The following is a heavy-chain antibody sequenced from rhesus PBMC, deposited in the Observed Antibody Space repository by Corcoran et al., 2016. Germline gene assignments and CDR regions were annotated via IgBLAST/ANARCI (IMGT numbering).Heavy chain of an antibody. D-gene: IGHD6-31*01. V-gene: IGHV4-147*01. Sequence: QVQLQESGPGLVKPSETLSLTCAVSGGSISSNYWSWIRQPPGKGLEWIGRIYCSSVRTSYNPPLPSLVTISTDTSKNRFSRRLSSVTAADTGGYYCARGIAAAGPYYFDYWGQGVLVTVSS. CDR2: IYCSSVRT. CDR3: ARGIAAAGPYYFDY. J-gene: IGHJ4*01. CDR1: GGSISSNY.